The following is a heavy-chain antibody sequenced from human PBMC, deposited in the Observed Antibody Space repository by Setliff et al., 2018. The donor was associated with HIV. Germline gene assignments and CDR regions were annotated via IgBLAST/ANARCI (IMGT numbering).Heavy chain of an antibody. V-gene: IGHV4-59*01. CDR3: ARSPGVDTNMAFDY. CDR1: GGSTNNYY. J-gene: IGHJ4*02. Sequence: SETLSLTCAVSGGSTNNYYLTWIRQPPGKGLEWIGSVSNGGDTNYNPSLKSRVSLSLDTSKTQFSLKLTSVTAADTAVYYCARSPGVDTNMAFDYWGQGTLVTAPQ. D-gene: IGHD2-15*01. CDR2: VSNGGDT.